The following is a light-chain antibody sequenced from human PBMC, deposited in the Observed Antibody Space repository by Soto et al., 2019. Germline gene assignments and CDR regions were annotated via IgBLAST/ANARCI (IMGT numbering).Light chain of an antibody. CDR2: DTT. CDR3: LLSYNGPYV. V-gene: IGLV7-46*01. Sequence: QAVVTREPSLTVSAGVTVTRAGGSSTGAVTNGHYPYWFQQKPGQAPRTLIYDTTNRHSWTPARFSGSLLGGKAALTLSGAQPEDEAEYYCLLSYNGPYVFGTGTKVTVL. J-gene: IGLJ1*01. CDR1: TGAVTNGHY.